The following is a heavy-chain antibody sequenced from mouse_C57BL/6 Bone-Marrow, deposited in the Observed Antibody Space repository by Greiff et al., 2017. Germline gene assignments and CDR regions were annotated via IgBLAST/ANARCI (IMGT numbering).Heavy chain of an antibody. V-gene: IGHV1-50*01. Sequence: QVQLQQPGAELVKPGASVKLSCKASGYTFTSYWMQWVKQRPGQGLEWIGEIDPSDSYTNYNPKFKGKATLTGDTSSSKAYMQLSSLTSEDSAVYYCARGGAGFAYWGQGTLVTVSA. CDR1: GYTFTSYW. J-gene: IGHJ3*01. CDR2: IDPSDSYT. CDR3: ARGGAGFAY.